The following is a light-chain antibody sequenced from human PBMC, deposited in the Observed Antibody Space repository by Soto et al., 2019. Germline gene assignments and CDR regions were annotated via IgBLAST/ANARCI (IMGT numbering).Light chain of an antibody. Sequence: EIVMTQSPATLSVSPVERATLSCRASHSVSSSSLAWYQQKPGQAPRLLIYGTSSRATGFPDRFRGSGSGTDFTLTISRLEPEDFAVYYCQQYGSSPQTFGQGTKVE. CDR3: QQYGSSPQT. CDR1: HSVSSSS. J-gene: IGKJ1*01. CDR2: GTS. V-gene: IGKV3-20*01.